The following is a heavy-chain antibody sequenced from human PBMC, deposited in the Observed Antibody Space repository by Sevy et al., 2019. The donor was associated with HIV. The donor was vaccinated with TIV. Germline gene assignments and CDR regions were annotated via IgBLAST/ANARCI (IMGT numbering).Heavy chain of an antibody. CDR2: ISRSSVT. CDR1: GFTFSTYT. CDR3: AREAYYYDSRGENWFDP. J-gene: IGHJ5*02. Sequence: GGSLRLSCRGSGFTFSTYTIHWVRQAPGKGLEWVSSISRSSVTYYADSVRGRFTISRDDAKSSVYLEMSSLRDEDTAVYYCAREAYYYDSRGENWFDPWGQGTLVTVSS. D-gene: IGHD3-22*01. V-gene: IGHV3-21*06.